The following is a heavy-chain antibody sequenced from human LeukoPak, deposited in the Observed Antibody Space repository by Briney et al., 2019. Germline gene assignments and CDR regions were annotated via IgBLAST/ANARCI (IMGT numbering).Heavy chain of an antibody. V-gene: IGHV3-30*03. J-gene: IGHJ4*02. CDR2: ISYDGSNK. Sequence: GGSLRLSCAASGFTFSSYGMHWVRQAPGKGLEWVTFISYDGSNKYYADSVKGRFTISRDNSKNTLYLQMNSLRAEDTAEYYCAGGPYYFDYWGQGTLVTVSS. CDR1: GFTFSSYG. CDR3: AGGPYYFDY.